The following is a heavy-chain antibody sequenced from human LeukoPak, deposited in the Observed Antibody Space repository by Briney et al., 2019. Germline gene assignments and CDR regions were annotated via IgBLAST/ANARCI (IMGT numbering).Heavy chain of an antibody. Sequence: GESLKISCKGSGYSFTSYWIGWVRQMPGKGLEWMGIIYPGDSDTRYSPSFQGQVTNSAGKSISTAYLQWSSLKASDTAMYYCARQGYGKYNWFDPWGQGTLVTVSS. CDR1: GYSFTSYW. V-gene: IGHV5-51*01. D-gene: IGHD5-18*01. CDR2: IYPGDSDT. J-gene: IGHJ5*02. CDR3: ARQGYGKYNWFDP.